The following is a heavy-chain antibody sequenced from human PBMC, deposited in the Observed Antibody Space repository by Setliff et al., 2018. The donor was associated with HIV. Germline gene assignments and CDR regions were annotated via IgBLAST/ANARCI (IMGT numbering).Heavy chain of an antibody. J-gene: IGHJ4*02. CDR2: NYYSGST. CDR3: ASGLSFYDPGGFDY. V-gene: IGHV4-30-4*08. CDR1: GGSISSGTYY. Sequence: PSETLSLTCTVSGGSISSGTYYWSWIRQHPGKGLEWIGYNYYSGSTYYNPSLKSRVTISVDTSKNQFSLKLSSVTAADTAVYYCASGLSFYDPGGFDYWGQVTLFTVSS. D-gene: IGHD3-22*01.